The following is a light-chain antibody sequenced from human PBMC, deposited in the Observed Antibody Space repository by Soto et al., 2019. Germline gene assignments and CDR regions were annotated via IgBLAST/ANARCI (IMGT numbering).Light chain of an antibody. CDR3: QQRRNWWT. Sequence: ILLTQSPAPLSFSPGGRATLSCRASQSVSSYLAWYQQKPGQAPRLLIYDASNRATGIPARFSGSGSGTDFTLTISSLEPEDFAVYYCQQRRNWWTFGQGTKVDIK. J-gene: IGKJ1*01. V-gene: IGKV3-11*01. CDR2: DAS. CDR1: QSVSSY.